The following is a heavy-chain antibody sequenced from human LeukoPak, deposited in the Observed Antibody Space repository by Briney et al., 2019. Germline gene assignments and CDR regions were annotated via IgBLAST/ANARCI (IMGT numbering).Heavy chain of an antibody. Sequence: GGSLRLSCAAAGFTFSNYGIHWVRQAPGKGLEWVAFIGHDGSKEYYADSVEGRFTISRDSSKNTVYLQMNSLRADDTALYYCAKDRRYSGYEFFDYWAKGPL. D-gene: IGHD3-22*01. CDR1: GFTFSNYG. V-gene: IGHV3-30*02. J-gene: IGHJ4*02. CDR3: AKDRRYSGYEFFDY. CDR2: IGHDGSKE.